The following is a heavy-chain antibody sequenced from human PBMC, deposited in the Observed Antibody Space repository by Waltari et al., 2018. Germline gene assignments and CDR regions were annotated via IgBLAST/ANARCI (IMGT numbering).Heavy chain of an antibody. CDR3: AIGSGLALQFDY. V-gene: IGHV4-34*01. D-gene: IGHD3-3*01. J-gene: IGHJ4*02. CDR1: GGSFSGYY. Sequence: QVQLQQWGAGLLKPSETLSLTCAVYGGSFSGYYWSWIRQPPGKGLEWIGEINHSGSTNYNPSLKSRVTISVDTSKNQFSLKLSSVTAADTAVYYCAIGSGLALQFDYWGQGTLVTVSS. CDR2: INHSGST.